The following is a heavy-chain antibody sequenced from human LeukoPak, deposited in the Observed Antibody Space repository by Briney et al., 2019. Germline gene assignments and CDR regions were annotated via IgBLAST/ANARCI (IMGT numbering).Heavy chain of an antibody. Sequence: SETRSLTCTVAGGSISSYYWSWIRQPAGKGLEWIGRIYTRGSTNYNPCLKSRVTMSVDTSKNQSSLKLSSVTAADTAVYYCARSSSSWYAGWFDPWGQGTLVTVSS. CDR2: IYTRGST. D-gene: IGHD6-13*01. CDR3: ARSSSSWYAGWFDP. CDR1: GGSISSYY. J-gene: IGHJ5*02. V-gene: IGHV4-4*07.